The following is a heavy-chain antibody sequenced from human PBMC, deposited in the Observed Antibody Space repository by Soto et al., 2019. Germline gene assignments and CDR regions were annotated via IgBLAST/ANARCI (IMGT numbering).Heavy chain of an antibody. D-gene: IGHD2-2*01. J-gene: IGHJ4*02. CDR3: AHRGYCSGTSGSGGYSGYDNFDY. V-gene: IGHV2-5*02. CDR2: IFWDDDK. Sequence: QITLKESGPTLVNPTQTLTLTCTFSGFSLSTTGVGVGWIRQPPGKALEWLALIFWDDDKRYSPSLKSRLTITKDTSKNQLVLTMTNMDPVDTATYYCAHRGYCSGTSGSGGYSGYDNFDYWGEGTLVTVSS. CDR1: GFSLSTTGVG.